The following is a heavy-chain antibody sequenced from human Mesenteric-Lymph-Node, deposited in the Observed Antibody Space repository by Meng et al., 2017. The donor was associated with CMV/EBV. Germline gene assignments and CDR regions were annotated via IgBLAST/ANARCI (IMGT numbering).Heavy chain of an antibody. V-gene: IGHV3-30*02. CDR1: GFTFSSYG. J-gene: IGHJ4*02. D-gene: IGHD2-2*02. Sequence: GESLKISCAASGFTFSSYGMHWVRQAPGKGLEWVAFIRYDGSNKYYADSVKGRFTISRDNSKNTLYLQMNSLRAEDTAVYYCAKETSCYTLHLCYFDYWGQGTLVTVPS. CDR2: IRYDGSNK. CDR3: AKETSCYTLHLCYFDY.